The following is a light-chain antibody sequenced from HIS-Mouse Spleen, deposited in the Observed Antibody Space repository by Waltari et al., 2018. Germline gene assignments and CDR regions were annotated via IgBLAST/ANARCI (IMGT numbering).Light chain of an antibody. Sequence: QSALTQPASVSGSPGQSITISCTGTSSDVGRYHLVSWYQQHPGKAPKLMIYEGSKRPSGVSNRFSGSKSGNTAYLTISGLQAEDEADYYCCSYAGSSTFEVFGGGTKLTVL. CDR3: CSYAGSSTFEV. CDR1: SSDVGRYHL. CDR2: EGS. J-gene: IGLJ2*01. V-gene: IGLV2-23*03.